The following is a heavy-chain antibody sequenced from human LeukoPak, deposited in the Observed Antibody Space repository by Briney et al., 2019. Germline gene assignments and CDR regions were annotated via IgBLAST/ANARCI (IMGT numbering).Heavy chain of an antibody. CDR1: GGSISSYY. V-gene: IGHV4-4*07. D-gene: IGHD3-10*01. J-gene: IGHJ4*02. CDR3: ARIADSGSYFSFDY. Sequence: SETLSLTRTVSGGSISSYYWSWIRQPAGKGLEWIGRIYTSGSTNYNPSLKSRVTMSVDTSKNQFSLKLSSVTAADTAVYYCARIADSGSYFSFDYWGQGTLVTVSS. CDR2: IYTSGST.